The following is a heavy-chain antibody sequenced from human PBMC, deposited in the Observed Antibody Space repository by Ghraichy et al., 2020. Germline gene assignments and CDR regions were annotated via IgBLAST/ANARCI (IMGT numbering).Heavy chain of an antibody. CDR1: GYTFTSYA. Sequence: ASVKVSCKASGYTFTSYAMHWVRQAPGQRLEWMGWINAGNGNTKYSQKFQGRVTITRDTSASTAYMELSSLRSEDTAVYYCARAPIVVVPAATPNWFDPWGQGTLVTVSS. J-gene: IGHJ5*02. V-gene: IGHV1-3*01. CDR2: INAGNGNT. D-gene: IGHD2-2*02. CDR3: ARAPIVVVPAATPNWFDP.